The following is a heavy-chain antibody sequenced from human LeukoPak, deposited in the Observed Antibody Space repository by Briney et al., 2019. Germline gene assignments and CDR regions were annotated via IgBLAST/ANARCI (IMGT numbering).Heavy chain of an antibody. CDR2: ISAYNGNT. CDR1: GYTFTSYG. V-gene: IGHV1-18*01. J-gene: IGHJ4*02. Sequence: ASVKVSCKASGYTFTSYGISWVRQAPGQGLEWMGWISAYNGNTNYAQKLQGTVTMTTDTSTSTAYMELRSLRSDDTAVYYCARVPEYCGSTSCPAYWGQGTLVTVSS. D-gene: IGHD2-2*01. CDR3: ARVPEYCGSTSCPAY.